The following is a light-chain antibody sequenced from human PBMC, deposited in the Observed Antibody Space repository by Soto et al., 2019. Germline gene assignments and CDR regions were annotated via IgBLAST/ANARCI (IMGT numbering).Light chain of an antibody. CDR1: QSIGTF. J-gene: IGKJ1*01. CDR3: QQHFSAEGK. Sequence: MQSPDTLSASVGDRVSITCRASQSIGTFLNWYQQKPGEAPNLLIHTSFTLYSGVPSRFSGTGSGTDFTLTIISLQPEDFATYFCQQHFSAEGKFGQATKVDLK. CDR2: TSF. V-gene: IGKV1-39*01.